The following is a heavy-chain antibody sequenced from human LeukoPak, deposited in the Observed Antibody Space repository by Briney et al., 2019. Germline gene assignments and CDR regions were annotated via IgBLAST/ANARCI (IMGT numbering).Heavy chain of an antibody. CDR1: GYTFTSYG. CDR2: IIPIFGTA. Sequence: SVKVPCKASGYTFTSYGISWVRQAPGQGLEWMGGIIPIFGTANYAQKFQGRVTITTDESTSTAYMELSSLRSEDTAVYYCARGRRSSSSPSDYWGQGTLVTVSS. D-gene: IGHD6-6*01. CDR3: ARGRRSSSSPSDY. J-gene: IGHJ4*02. V-gene: IGHV1-69*05.